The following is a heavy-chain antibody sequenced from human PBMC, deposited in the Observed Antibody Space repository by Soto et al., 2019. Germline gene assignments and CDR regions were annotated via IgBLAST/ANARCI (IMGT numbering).Heavy chain of an antibody. V-gene: IGHV3-23*01. CDR1: GFTFSNYA. Sequence: GGSLSLSCAASGFTFSNYAVTWVRQATGKGLEWVSAISGSGDSTYYTDSVKGRFTISRDNSKNTLYLQMNSLRAEDTAVYYCARRGPGTYFDYWGQGTLVPVSS. D-gene: IGHD6-13*01. J-gene: IGHJ4*02. CDR2: ISGSGDST. CDR3: ARRGPGTYFDY.